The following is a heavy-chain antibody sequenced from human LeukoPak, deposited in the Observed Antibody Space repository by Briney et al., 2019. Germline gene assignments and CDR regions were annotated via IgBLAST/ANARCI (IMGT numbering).Heavy chain of an antibody. J-gene: IGHJ4*02. CDR3: ANTGPPPFFRGWSSATVYYFES. V-gene: IGHV3-23*01. CDR1: GFTFSSYA. Sequence: GGSLRLSCAASGFTFSSYAMTWVRQAPGKGLEWVSSIGTHGTTTYYADSVKGRFTISRDDSKNTLYLQMYSLRADDTAVYYFANTGPPPFFRGWSSATVYYFESWGQGTLVTVSS. CDR2: IGTHGTTT. D-gene: IGHD6-19*01.